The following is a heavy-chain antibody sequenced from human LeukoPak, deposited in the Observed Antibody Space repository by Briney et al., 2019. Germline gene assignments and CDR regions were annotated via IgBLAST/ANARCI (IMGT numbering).Heavy chain of an antibody. CDR3: AKDWDSSGWYLGFDY. CDR1: GFTFNSYA. D-gene: IGHD6-19*01. CDR2: IGGDSVST. Sequence: GGSLRLSLAAPGFTFNSYALSWVRQAPGKGLEWVSAIGGDSVSTYYADSLKGRFTISRDNSKNTVYLQMNSLRADDSAIYYCAKDWDSSGWYLGFDYWGQGTLVTVSS. V-gene: IGHV3-23*01. J-gene: IGHJ4*02.